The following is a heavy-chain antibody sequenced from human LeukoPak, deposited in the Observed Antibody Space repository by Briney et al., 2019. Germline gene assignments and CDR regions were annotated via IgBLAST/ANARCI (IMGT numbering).Heavy chain of an antibody. CDR3: AGRTSGSYYRYGMDV. CDR2: IYYTGST. Sequence: PSETLSLTCTVSGGSISSYYWSWIRQPPGKGLEWIGYIYYTGSTNYNPSLKSRVTISVDTSKHQFSLKLTSVTAADTAVYYCAGRTSGSYYRYGMDVWGQGTTVTVSS. D-gene: IGHD1-26*01. J-gene: IGHJ6*02. CDR1: GGSISSYY. V-gene: IGHV4-59*08.